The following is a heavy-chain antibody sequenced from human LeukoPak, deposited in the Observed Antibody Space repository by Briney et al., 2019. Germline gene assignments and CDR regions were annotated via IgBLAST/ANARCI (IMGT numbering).Heavy chain of an antibody. V-gene: IGHV1-3*01. CDR2: INGGNDNT. CDR3: ARPNSVMEVDKDLDY. D-gene: IGHD5-12*01. CDR1: GCTFTSYT. Sequence: AGAVQSSYKAAGCTFTSYTMHWVRRDPGERGEGMGYINGGNDNTNYSQKFQGRVTITRDTSASIGYMELSSLRSEDTAVYYCARPNSVMEVDKDLDYWGQGTLVTVSS. J-gene: IGHJ4*02.